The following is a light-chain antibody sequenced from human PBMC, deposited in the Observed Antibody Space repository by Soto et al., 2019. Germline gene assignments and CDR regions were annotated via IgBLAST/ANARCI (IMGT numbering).Light chain of an antibody. J-gene: IGKJ4*01. V-gene: IGKV3-20*01. CDR3: QQYATSPLT. CDR1: QSVSSTY. Sequence: EIVLTQSPGTPSLSPGERATLSCRASQSVSSTYLAWYQQKPGQAPRLLVYGASSRATGIPDRFSGSGSGTDFTLTVSRLEPEDFAVYYCQQYATSPLTFGGGTKVEIK. CDR2: GAS.